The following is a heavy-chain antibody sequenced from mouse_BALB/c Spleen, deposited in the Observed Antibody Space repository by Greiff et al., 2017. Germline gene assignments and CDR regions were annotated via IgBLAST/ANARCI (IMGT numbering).Heavy chain of an antibody. J-gene: IGHJ2*01. CDR3: ARSGLRDY. CDR1: GYSFTGYF. CDR2: INPYNGDT. V-gene: IGHV1-20*02. Sequence: EVQLQQSGPELVKPGASVKISCKASGYSFTGYFMNWVMQSHGKSLEWIGRINPYNGDTFYNQKFKGKATLTVDKSSSTAHMELRSLASEDSAVYYCARSGLRDYWGQGTTLTVSS. D-gene: IGHD2-4*01.